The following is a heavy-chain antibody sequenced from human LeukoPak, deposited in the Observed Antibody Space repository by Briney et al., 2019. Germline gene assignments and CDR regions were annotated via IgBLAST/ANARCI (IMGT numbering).Heavy chain of an antibody. Sequence: EASVKVSCKASGYSFTSYDIAWVRQAPGQGLEWMGWMNPNIGKTGYAQKFQGRVTMTRNTSITTAYMDLSSLRSEDTAVYYCARSSRARYDAFDIWGQGTMDTVSS. V-gene: IGHV1-8*01. D-gene: IGHD2-2*01. CDR1: GYSFTSYD. CDR3: ARSSRARYDAFDI. CDR2: MNPNIGKT. J-gene: IGHJ3*02.